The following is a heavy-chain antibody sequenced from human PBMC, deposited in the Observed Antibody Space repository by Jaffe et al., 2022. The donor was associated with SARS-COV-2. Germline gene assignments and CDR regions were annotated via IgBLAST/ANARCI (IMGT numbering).Heavy chain of an antibody. J-gene: IGHJ6*02. D-gene: IGHD6-19*01. Sequence: QVQLQESGPGLVKPSQTLSLTCTVSGGSISSGSYYWSWIRQPAGKGLEWIGRIYTSGSTNYNPSLKSRVTISVDTSKNQFSLKLSSVTAADTAVYYCARVSGWYSAIWEYYGMDVWGQGTTVTVSS. CDR2: IYTSGST. CDR1: GGSISSGSYY. CDR3: ARVSGWYSAIWEYYGMDV. V-gene: IGHV4-61*02.